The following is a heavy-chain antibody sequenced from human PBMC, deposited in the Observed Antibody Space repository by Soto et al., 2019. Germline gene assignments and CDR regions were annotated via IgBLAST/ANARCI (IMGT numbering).Heavy chain of an antibody. J-gene: IGHJ4*02. D-gene: IGHD2-8*01. V-gene: IGHV3-74*01. CDR2: INTDGSST. CDR3: ARQYCTNGVCYEYYFAY. Sequence: GGSLRLSCAASGFTFSRFWMHWVRQVPGKGLVWVSRINTDGSSTYYADSVKGRFTISRDNAKNTLYLQMSSLRAEDTAVYFCARQYCTNGVCYEYYFAYWGQGTQVPVSS. CDR1: GFTFSRFW.